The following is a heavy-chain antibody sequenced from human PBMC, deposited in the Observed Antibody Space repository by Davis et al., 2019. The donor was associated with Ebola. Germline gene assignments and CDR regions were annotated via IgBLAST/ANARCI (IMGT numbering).Heavy chain of an antibody. CDR2: ISGSGART. D-gene: IGHD6-19*01. Sequence: GESLKISCSASGFAFRNNAMNWVRQAPGKGLEWVSGISGSGARTFYANSVKGRFSISSDNYKDTLYLEINSLRAEDTAVYHCAKDMRSAVPGTPDYWGPGTRVTVSS. J-gene: IGHJ4*02. CDR3: AKDMRSAVPGTPDY. CDR1: GFAFRNNA. V-gene: IGHV3-23*01.